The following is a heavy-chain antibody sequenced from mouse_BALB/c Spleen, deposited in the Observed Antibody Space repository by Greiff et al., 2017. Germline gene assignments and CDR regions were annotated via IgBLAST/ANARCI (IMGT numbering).Heavy chain of an antibody. V-gene: IGHV1-18*01. CDR2: INPNNGGT. CDR3: ARGDRFITTATEAMDY. CDR1: GYTFTDYN. Sequence: VQLKQSGPELVKPGASVKIPCKASGYTFTDYNMDWVKQSHGKSLEWIGDINPNNGGTIYNQKFKGKATLTVDKSSSTAYMELRSLTSEDTAVYYCARGDRFITTATEAMDYWGQGTSVTVSS. D-gene: IGHD1-2*01. J-gene: IGHJ4*01.